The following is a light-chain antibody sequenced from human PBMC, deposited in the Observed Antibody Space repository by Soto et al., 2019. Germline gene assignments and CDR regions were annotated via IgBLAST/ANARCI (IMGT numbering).Light chain of an antibody. V-gene: IGKV1-27*01. Sequence: QMTQSPSSLSASLGDRVTITCRASQGIRYYVACYQQQLGKVPNLLIYGASPLPSGVPSRFSGSGSGTDFTLTISSLQPEDLGTYYCQAFDSSPRPFGQGTKVEIK. CDR2: GAS. CDR1: QGIRYY. J-gene: IGKJ1*01. CDR3: QAFDSSPRP.